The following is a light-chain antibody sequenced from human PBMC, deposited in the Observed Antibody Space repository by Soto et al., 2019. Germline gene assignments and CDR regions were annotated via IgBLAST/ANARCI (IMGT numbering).Light chain of an antibody. Sequence: EIVMTQSPATLSVSPGERATLSCRASQSVSSNLAWYQQKPGQAPRLLIYGASTRATGIPARFSGSESGTEFTLTISRLQFEDFAVYYCQQYNNWPKTFGEGTKVEIK. CDR2: GAS. CDR3: QQYNNWPKT. J-gene: IGKJ1*01. CDR1: QSVSSN. V-gene: IGKV3-15*01.